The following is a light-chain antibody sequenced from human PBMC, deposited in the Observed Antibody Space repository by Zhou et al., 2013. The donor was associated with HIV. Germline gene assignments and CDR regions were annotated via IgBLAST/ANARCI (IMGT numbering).Light chain of an antibody. Sequence: EIVLTQSPVTLSLSPGERATLSCRASQSVSSSYLAWYQQKPGQAPRLLIYGASSRATGIPDRFSGSGSGTDFTLTISRLEPEDFAVYYCQQRSNWPPYTFGQGTKLEIK. CDR2: GAS. CDR3: QQRSNWPPYT. J-gene: IGKJ2*01. V-gene: IGKV3D-20*02. CDR1: QSVSSSY.